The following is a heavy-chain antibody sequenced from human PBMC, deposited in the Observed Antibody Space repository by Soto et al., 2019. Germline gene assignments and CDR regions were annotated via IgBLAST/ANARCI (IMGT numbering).Heavy chain of an antibody. Sequence: GESLKISCQASGYSFTAYWITWVRQMPGKGPEWMATIDPSDSYVDYSPSFRGHVTFSVDRSITTVYLQWNSLKASDSAMYFCTRRASSSFYHFDFWGQGALVTVSS. D-gene: IGHD2-2*01. CDR3: TRRASSSFYHFDF. CDR2: IDPSDSYV. J-gene: IGHJ4*02. CDR1: GYSFTAYW. V-gene: IGHV5-10-1*01.